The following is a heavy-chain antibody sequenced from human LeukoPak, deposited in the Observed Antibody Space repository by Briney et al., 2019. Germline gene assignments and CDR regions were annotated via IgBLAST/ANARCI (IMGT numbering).Heavy chain of an antibody. Sequence: LSLTCTVSGGSISSYYWSWIRQAPGKGLEWVSYISSSGSTIYYADSVKGRFTISRDNAKNSLYLQMNSLRTEDTAVYYCAKARAPTHYYYGMDVWGQGTTVTVSS. CDR2: ISSSGSTI. J-gene: IGHJ6*02. CDR1: GGSISSYY. V-gene: IGHV3-11*01. CDR3: AKARAPTHYYYGMDV.